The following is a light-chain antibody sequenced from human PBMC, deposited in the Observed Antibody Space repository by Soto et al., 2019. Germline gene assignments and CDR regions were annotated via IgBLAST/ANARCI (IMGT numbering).Light chain of an antibody. CDR1: SSNIGSNT. V-gene: IGLV1-44*01. Sequence: QSVLTQPPSASGTPGQRATISCSGSSSNIGSNTVIWYQLLPGMAPKLLIYSDDRRPSGVPDRFSGSKSGTSASLAISGLQSEDEADYYCAAWDDSLKGYVFGTGTKLTVL. CDR2: SDD. J-gene: IGLJ1*01. CDR3: AAWDDSLKGYV.